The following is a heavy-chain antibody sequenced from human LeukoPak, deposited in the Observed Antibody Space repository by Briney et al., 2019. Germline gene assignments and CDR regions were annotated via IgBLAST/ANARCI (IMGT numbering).Heavy chain of an antibody. Sequence: SVKVSCKASGGTFSSYAIRWVRQAPGQGLEWMVGIIPIFGTANYAQKFQGRVTITTDESTSTAYMELSSLRPEDTAVYYCARFRDGRYYYMDVWGKGTTVTVSS. V-gene: IGHV1-69*05. CDR2: IIPIFGTA. D-gene: IGHD5-24*01. CDR1: GGTFSSYA. CDR3: ARFRDGRYYYMDV. J-gene: IGHJ6*03.